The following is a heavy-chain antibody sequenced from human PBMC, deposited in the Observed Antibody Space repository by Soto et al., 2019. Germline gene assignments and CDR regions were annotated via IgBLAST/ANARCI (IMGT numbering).Heavy chain of an antibody. CDR3: ARWWSGSRQGFDP. CDR1: GGSISSDNYY. Sequence: QVQLQESGPGLVKPSQTLSLTCTVSGGSISSDNYYWSWIRQHPGKGLEWIGYIYYSGSTYYNPSLKSRVTISVDTSKNQFSLKLSSVTAADMAVYYCARWWSGSRQGFDPWGQGTLVTVSS. D-gene: IGHD3-3*01. V-gene: IGHV4-31*03. CDR2: IYYSGST. J-gene: IGHJ5*02.